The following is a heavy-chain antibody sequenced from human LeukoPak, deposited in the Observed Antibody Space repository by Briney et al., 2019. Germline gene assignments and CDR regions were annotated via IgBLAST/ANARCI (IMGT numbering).Heavy chain of an antibody. CDR1: GYSFTSYW. CDR2: IYPGDSDT. V-gene: IGHV5-51*01. CDR3: ARQSSSIAARPDDYYYYMDV. Sequence: GESLKISRKGSGYSFTSYWIVWVRQMPGKGLEWMGIIYPGDSDTRYSPSFQGQVTISADKSISTAYLQWRSLKASDTAMYYCARQSSSIAARPDDYYYYMDVWGKGTTVTVSS. J-gene: IGHJ6*03. D-gene: IGHD6-6*01.